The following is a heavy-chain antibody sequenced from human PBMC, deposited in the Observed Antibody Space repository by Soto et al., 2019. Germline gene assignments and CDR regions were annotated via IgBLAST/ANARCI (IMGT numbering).Heavy chain of an antibody. CDR1: GITFSNYA. Sequence: QEQLVESGGGVVQPVRSLRLSCATSGITFSNYAMHWVRQAPGKGLEWVTVISYDGSSKYYADSVKGRFTISRDNSKNTLYLQMNSLRAEDTAVYYCARDAYGMDVWGQGTTVTVSS. CDR2: ISYDGSSK. J-gene: IGHJ6*02. CDR3: ARDAYGMDV. V-gene: IGHV3-30-3*01.